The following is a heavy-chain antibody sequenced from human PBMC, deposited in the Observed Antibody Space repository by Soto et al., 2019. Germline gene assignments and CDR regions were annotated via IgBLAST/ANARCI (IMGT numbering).Heavy chain of an antibody. V-gene: IGHV5-10-1*03. CDR1: GYSFTTYW. CDR2: SNPSDSYT. J-gene: IGHJ4*02. CDR3: ARHAGDGGNSAY. Sequence: EVQLVQSGVEVKKPGESLRISCKASGYSFTTYWISWVRQMPGKGLEWMGRSNPSDSYTNYSPSFQGHVTISADKSISTAYLQWSSLKASDTAMYYCARHAGDGGNSAYWGQGTLVTVFS. D-gene: IGHD2-15*01.